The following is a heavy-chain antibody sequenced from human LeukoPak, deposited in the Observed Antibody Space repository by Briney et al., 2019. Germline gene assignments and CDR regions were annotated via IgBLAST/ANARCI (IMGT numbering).Heavy chain of an antibody. J-gene: IGHJ4*02. CDR1: GFTVSSNY. CDR3: ARDHGGNY. Sequence: GGSLRLSCAASGFTVSSNYMSWVRQAPGKGLEWVSVIYSGGSAYYADSVRGRFTISRDNSKNTLYLQMNSLRADDTAVYYCARDHGGNYWGQGTLVTVSS. D-gene: IGHD3-16*01. CDR2: IYSGGSA. V-gene: IGHV3-66*01.